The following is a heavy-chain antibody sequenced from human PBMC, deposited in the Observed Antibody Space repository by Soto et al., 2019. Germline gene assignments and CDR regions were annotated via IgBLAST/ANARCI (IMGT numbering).Heavy chain of an antibody. CDR2: LNPNTGNS. V-gene: IGHV1-8*01. Sequence: VASVKVSCKASGYTFTSYDIYWVRQATGQGLEWMGWLNPNTGNSGYAQKFQGRITVTSDTSINTVHMELSSLRSEDTAVYYCARRAETNGWNAFGADKYYFDFWGQGTLVTVSS. CDR3: ARRAETNGWNAFGADKYYFDF. CDR1: GYTFTSYD. J-gene: IGHJ4*02. D-gene: IGHD1-1*01.